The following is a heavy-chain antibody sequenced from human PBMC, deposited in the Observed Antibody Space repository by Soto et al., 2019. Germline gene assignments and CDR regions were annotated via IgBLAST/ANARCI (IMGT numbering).Heavy chain of an antibody. CDR3: ARAPGLAAAGKTKQLDY. Sequence: GDSVKVCWKASGYTFTSYYMHLVRQAPGQGLEWMGIINPSGGSTSYAQKFQGRVTMTRDTSTSTVYMELSSLRSEDTAVYYCARAPGLAAAGKTKQLDYWGQGTMVTVSS. CDR1: GYTFTSYY. D-gene: IGHD6-13*01. J-gene: IGHJ4*02. CDR2: INPSGGST. V-gene: IGHV1-46*01.